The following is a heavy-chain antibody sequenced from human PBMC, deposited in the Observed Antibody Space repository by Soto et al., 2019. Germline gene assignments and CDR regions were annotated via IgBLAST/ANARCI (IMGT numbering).Heavy chain of an antibody. Sequence: SETLSLTCAVYGGSFSGYYLSWIRQPPGKGLEWIGEINHSGTTNNNPSLKSRVTISVDTSKNQFSLKLSSVTAADTAVYYCASVDFWSDYYYYGMDVWGQGTTVTVSS. J-gene: IGHJ6*02. CDR2: INHSGTT. CDR1: GGSFSGYY. V-gene: IGHV4-34*01. CDR3: ASVDFWSDYYYYGMDV. D-gene: IGHD3-3*01.